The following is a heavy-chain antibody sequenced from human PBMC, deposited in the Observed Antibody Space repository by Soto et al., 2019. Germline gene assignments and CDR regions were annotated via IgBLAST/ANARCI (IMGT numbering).Heavy chain of an antibody. Sequence: GASVKVSCKASGYTFTSYYMHWVRQAPGQGLEWMGIINPSGGSTSYAQKFQGRVTMTRDTSTGTVYMELSSLRSEDTAVYYCASLSGGLWDYWGQGTLVTVSS. CDR2: INPSGGST. D-gene: IGHD3-16*01. CDR3: ASLSGGLWDY. V-gene: IGHV1-46*01. CDR1: GYTFTSYY. J-gene: IGHJ4*02.